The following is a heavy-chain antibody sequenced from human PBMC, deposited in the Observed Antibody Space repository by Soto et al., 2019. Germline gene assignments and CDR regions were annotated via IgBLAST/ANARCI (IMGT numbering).Heavy chain of an antibody. Sequence: QVQLVQSGAEVKKPWSSVKVSCKTSGVSFNNNVIGWVRQAPGHGLEWMGGVSPPFRTSNYARKFQGRISITADASTGTVNMEMSSLTSEDTAQYYCARVLYYGSGSYSPYGMDVWGQGTTVTVSS. V-gene: IGHV1-69*01. CDR2: VSPPFRTS. J-gene: IGHJ6*02. D-gene: IGHD3-10*01. CDR3: ARVLYYGSGSYSPYGMDV. CDR1: GVSFNNNV.